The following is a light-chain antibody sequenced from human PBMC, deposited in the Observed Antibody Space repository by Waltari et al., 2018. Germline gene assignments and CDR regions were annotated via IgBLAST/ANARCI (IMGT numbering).Light chain of an antibody. V-gene: IGKV1-39*01. J-gene: IGKJ1*01. CDR2: AAS. CDR3: QQSYSTLTT. Sequence: DIQMTQSPSSLSASVGYTVTITCRASQSIAKYLNWYQQKPGKAPNLLIYAASTLQSGVPSRFSGSGSGTDFTLTISSLQPEDFAAYYCQQSYSTLTTFGQGTKVEVK. CDR1: QSIAKY.